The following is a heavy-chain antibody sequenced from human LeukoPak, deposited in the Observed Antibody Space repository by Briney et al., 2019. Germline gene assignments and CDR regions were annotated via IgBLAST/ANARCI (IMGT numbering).Heavy chain of an antibody. CDR1: GINFRSSG. V-gene: IGHV3-30*02. J-gene: IGHJ4*02. D-gene: IGHD6-13*01. CDR2: IQNDGSDK. Sequence: GGSLRLSCAASGINFRSSGMHWVRQAPGKGLEWVTFIQNDGSDKYYAASVKGRFTISRDNSKNTVYLQMNSLRADDTALYYCAREGGRAAAGRFDYWGQGTLVTVSS. CDR3: AREGGRAAAGRFDY.